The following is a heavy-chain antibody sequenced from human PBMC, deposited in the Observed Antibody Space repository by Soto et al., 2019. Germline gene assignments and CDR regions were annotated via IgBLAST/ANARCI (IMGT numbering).Heavy chain of an antibody. CDR3: ARRYGSFFDI. CDR1: GGSISSYY. J-gene: IGHJ3*02. D-gene: IGHD3-10*01. Sequence: SETLSLTCTVSGGSISSYYWSWIRQPPGKGLEWIGYIFYSGSTNYNPSLKSRVTISVDTSKNQFSLKLSSVTAADTAVYYCARRYGSFFDIWGQGTMVTVSS. V-gene: IGHV4-59*08. CDR2: IFYSGST.